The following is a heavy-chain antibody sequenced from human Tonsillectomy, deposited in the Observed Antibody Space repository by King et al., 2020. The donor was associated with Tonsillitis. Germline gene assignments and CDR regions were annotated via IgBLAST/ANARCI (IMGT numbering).Heavy chain of an antibody. CDR3: ARVTTVTKSYYYNGMDV. J-gene: IGHJ6*02. CDR2: IFSNDEK. CDR1: GFSLNNTRMG. D-gene: IGHD4-17*01. Sequence: TLKESGPVLVKPTETLTLTCTVSGFSLNNTRMGVSWIRQPPGKALEWLAHIFSNDEKSYSTSLKSRLTISKDTSKSQVVLTMTNMDPVETGTYYCARVTTVTKSYYYNGMDVWGQGTTVTVSS. V-gene: IGHV2-26*01.